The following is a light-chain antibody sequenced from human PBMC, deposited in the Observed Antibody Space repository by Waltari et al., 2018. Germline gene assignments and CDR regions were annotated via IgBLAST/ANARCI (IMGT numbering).Light chain of an antibody. CDR2: LNSDGSH. Sequence: QLVLTQSPSASASLGASVKLTCTLSSGHISSAIAWHQQQPEKGPRYLMKLNSDGSHSKGDGIPDRFSGSSSGAERYLTISSLQSEDEADYYCQTWGTGIHVFGTGTKVTVL. CDR3: QTWGTGIHV. J-gene: IGLJ1*01. CDR1: SGHISSA. V-gene: IGLV4-69*01.